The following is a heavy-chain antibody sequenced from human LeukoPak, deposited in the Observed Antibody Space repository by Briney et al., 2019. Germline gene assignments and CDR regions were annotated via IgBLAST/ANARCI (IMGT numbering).Heavy chain of an antibody. CDR3: AKDVRGGYPFYWHPYYFDY. Sequence: GGSLRLSCAASGFTFSSYAMSWVRQAPGKGLEWVSAISGSGGSTYYADSVKGRFTISRDNSKNTLYLQMNSLRAEDTAVYYCAKDVRGGYPFYWHPYYFDYWGQGTLVTVSS. CDR1: GFTFSSYA. CDR2: ISGSGGST. D-gene: IGHD3-9*01. V-gene: IGHV3-23*01. J-gene: IGHJ4*02.